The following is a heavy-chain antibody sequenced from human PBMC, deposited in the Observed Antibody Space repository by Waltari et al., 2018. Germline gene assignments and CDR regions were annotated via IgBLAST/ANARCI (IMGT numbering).Heavy chain of an antibody. J-gene: IGHJ4*02. D-gene: IGHD2-21*02. CDR3: AREIYGGNSRPYDH. V-gene: IGHV4-59*02. CDR1: GGSVHSYY. CDR2: IYYNGNT. Sequence: QVQLQEAGPGLVKPSETLSLTCTLSGGSVHSYYWSWIRQPPGKGLAWIGHIYYNGNTDYNPSLKSRVTILVDTSKNQVSLKLTSVTAADTALYFCAREIYGGNSRPYDHWGQGTLVTVAS.